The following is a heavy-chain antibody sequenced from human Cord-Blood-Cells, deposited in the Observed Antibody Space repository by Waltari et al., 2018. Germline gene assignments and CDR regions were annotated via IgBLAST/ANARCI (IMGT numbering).Heavy chain of an antibody. Sequence: QVTLKESGPVLVKPTETLTLTCTVSGLSLSNARMGVSWIRQPPGTALKRLAHIFSNDEKSYSTSLKSRLTISKDTSKSQVVLTMTNMDPVDTATYYCARGTAYYDILTGYTYYYYYMDVWGKGTTVTVSS. CDR1: GLSLSNARMG. J-gene: IGHJ6*03. V-gene: IGHV2-26*01. D-gene: IGHD3-9*01. CDR2: IFSNDEK. CDR3: ARGTAYYDILTGYTYYYYYMDV.